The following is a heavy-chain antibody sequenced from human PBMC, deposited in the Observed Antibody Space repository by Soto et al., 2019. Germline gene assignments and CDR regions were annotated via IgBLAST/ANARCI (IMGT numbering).Heavy chain of an antibody. CDR2: ISYDRSNK. CDR1: GFTFSSYG. D-gene: IGHD6-6*01. V-gene: IGHV3-30*18. CDR3: AKASIAARLYYYYGMDV. J-gene: IGHJ6*02. Sequence: QVQLVESGGGVVQPGRSLRLSCAASGFTFSSYGMHWVRQAPGKGLEWVAVISYDRSNKYYADSVKGRFTISRDNYKNTLYLQMNSLRAEDTAVYYCAKASIAARLYYYYGMDVWGQGTTVTVSS.